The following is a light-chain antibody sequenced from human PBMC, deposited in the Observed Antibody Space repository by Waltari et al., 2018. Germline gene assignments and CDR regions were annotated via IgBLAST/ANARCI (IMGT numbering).Light chain of an antibody. Sequence: QLVLTQSPSASASLGASVKLTCTLSSGHSSNVVAWLQQRPEKGPRYLMKVNSDGSQSRGDEIPDRFSGSSSGAELYLTICSLESEDEADYDWQTGAHGTWVFGGGPGLTFV. CDR2: VNSDGSQ. CDR1: SGHSSNV. CDR3: QTGAHGTWV. J-gene: IGLJ3*02. V-gene: IGLV4-69*01.